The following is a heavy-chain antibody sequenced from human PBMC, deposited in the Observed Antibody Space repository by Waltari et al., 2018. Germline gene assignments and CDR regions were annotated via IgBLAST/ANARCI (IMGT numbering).Heavy chain of an antibody. CDR1: GITFDDYA. CDR2: ISWNSGII. D-gene: IGHD1-26*01. Sequence: EVEVVESGGGLVQPGRSLRLSCVVSGITFDDYAINWVRQIPGKGREWVSGISWNSGIIGYADSVRGRFTISRDNARNSLYLQMDNLRPDDSAVYYCATIRTREWELRSYFEYWGQGTLVTVSS. CDR3: ATIRTREWELRSYFEY. V-gene: IGHV3-9*01. J-gene: IGHJ4*02.